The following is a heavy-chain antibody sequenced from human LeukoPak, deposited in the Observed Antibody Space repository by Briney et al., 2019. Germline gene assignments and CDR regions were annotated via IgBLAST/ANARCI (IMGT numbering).Heavy chain of an antibody. CDR1: GGSISSYY. V-gene: IGHV4-59*08. CDR2: IYYSGST. D-gene: IGHD3-10*01. Sequence: PSETLSLTCTVSGGSISSYYWSWIRQPPGKGLEWIGYIYYSGSTNYNPSLKSRVTISVDTSKNQFSLKLSSVTAADTAVYYCARLGRLLWFGDAFDIWGQGTMVTVSS. J-gene: IGHJ3*02. CDR3: ARLGRLLWFGDAFDI.